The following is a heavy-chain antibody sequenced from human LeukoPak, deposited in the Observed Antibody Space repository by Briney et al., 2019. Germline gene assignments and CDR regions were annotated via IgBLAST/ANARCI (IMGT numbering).Heavy chain of an antibody. CDR2: ISGSGGST. V-gene: IGHV3-23*01. J-gene: IGHJ6*03. Sequence: GGTLRLSCAASGFTFSSYGMSWVRQAPGKGLEWVSAISGSGGSTYYADSVKGRFTISRDNAKNSLYLQMNSLRAEDTAVYYCAGQSRYCSGGSCYPYYYYYYMDVWGKGTTVTVSS. CDR1: GFTFSSYG. CDR3: AGQSRYCSGGSCYPYYYYYYMDV. D-gene: IGHD2-15*01.